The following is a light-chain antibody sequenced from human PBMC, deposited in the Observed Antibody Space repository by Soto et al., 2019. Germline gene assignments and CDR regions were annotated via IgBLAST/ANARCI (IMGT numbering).Light chain of an antibody. J-gene: IGKJ5*01. CDR3: QHRFNRPCT. CDR2: GAS. Sequence: RVMTQSPATLSVSPGEGATLSCRASQSVSSKLAWYQQKPGQAPRLLIYGASSRATGIPDRFSGSGSGTDFTLTISRLEPEDFAVYYCQHRFNRPCTFGHGTRLEIK. V-gene: IGKV3D-20*02. CDR1: QSVSSK.